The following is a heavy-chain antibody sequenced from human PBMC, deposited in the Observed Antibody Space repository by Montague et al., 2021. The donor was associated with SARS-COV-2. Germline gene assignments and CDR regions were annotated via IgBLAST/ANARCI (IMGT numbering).Heavy chain of an antibody. CDR2: XDWDDDK. CDR1: GFSLSTSGMC. Sequence: PALVKPTQTLTLTCTFSGFSLSTSGMCVSWIRQPPGKALEWLARXDWDDDKYYSTSLKTRLTISKDTSKNQLVLTMTNMDPVDTATYYCARELGTVVTLDYWGQGTLVTVSS. V-gene: IGHV2-70*11. J-gene: IGHJ4*02. D-gene: IGHD4-23*01. CDR3: ARELGTVVTLDY.